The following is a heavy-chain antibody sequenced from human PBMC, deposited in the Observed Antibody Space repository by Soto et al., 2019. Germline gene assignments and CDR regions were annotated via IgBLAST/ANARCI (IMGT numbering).Heavy chain of an antibody. Sequence: EVQVLESGGGLVQPGGSLRLSCAVSGFTFSNFAMSWVRLAPGKGLEWVSGISASGGSTYYADSVKGRFTISRDGSKNTLSLQMHSLRAEDTAVYYCARASSWGGATGYYWGQGTLVTVSS. CDR1: GFTFSNFA. V-gene: IGHV3-23*01. D-gene: IGHD1-26*01. CDR2: ISASGGST. J-gene: IGHJ4*02. CDR3: ARASSWGGATGYY.